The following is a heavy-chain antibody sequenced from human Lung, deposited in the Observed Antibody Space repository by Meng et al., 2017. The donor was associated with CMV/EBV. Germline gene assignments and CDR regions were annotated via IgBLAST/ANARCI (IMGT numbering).Heavy chain of an antibody. D-gene: IGHD3-3*01. CDR1: GYTFTSYG. J-gene: IGHJ6*02. CDR2: ISAYNGNT. CDR3: ATNPIRVLRFLEWNYYYYGMDV. Sequence: ASXXVSXKASGYTFTSYGISWVRQAPGQGLEWMGWISAYNGNTNYAQKLQSRVTMTTDTSTSKAYMELRSLRSDDTAVYYCATNPIRVLRFLEWNYYYYGMDVWXQGTTVTVSS. V-gene: IGHV1-18*01.